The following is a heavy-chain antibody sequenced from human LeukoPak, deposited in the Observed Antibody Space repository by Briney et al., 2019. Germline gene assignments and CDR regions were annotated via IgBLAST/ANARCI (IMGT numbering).Heavy chain of an antibody. V-gene: IGHV3-53*01. Sequence: GGSLRLSCAASRFTVSSNYMGWVRQAPGKGLEWVSVIYSGGSTYYADSVKGRFTISRDNSKNTLYLQMNSLRAEDTAVYYCAREAADYYGSGSYFDYWGQGTLVTVSS. CDR2: IYSGGST. CDR1: RFTVSSNY. CDR3: AREAADYYGSGSYFDY. D-gene: IGHD3-10*01. J-gene: IGHJ4*02.